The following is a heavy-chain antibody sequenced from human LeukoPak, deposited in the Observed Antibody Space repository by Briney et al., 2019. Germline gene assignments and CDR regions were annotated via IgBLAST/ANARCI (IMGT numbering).Heavy chain of an antibody. D-gene: IGHD6-6*01. CDR1: GFTFSSYG. J-gene: IGHJ6*02. CDR2: ISYDGSNK. V-gene: IGHV3-30*18. CDR3: AKGLGSSSSNYYYGMDV. Sequence: GGSLRLSCAAPGFTFSSYGMHWVRQAPGKGLEWVAVISYDGSNKYYADSVKGRFTISRDNSKNTLYLQMNSLRAEDTAVYYCAKGLGSSSSNYYYGMDVWGQGTTVTVSS.